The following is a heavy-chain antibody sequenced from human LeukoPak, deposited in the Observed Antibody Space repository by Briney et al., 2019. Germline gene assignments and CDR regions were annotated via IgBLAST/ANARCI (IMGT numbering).Heavy chain of an antibody. CDR2: IYTSGST. Sequence: SETLSLTCTVSGGSISSYYWSWIRQPAGKGPEWIGRIYTSGSTNYNPSLKGRVTMSVDTSKNQFSLKLSSVTAADTAVYYCASHIYYDSSGTENQDAFDIWGQGTMVTVSS. J-gene: IGHJ3*02. D-gene: IGHD3-22*01. V-gene: IGHV4-4*07. CDR3: ASHIYYDSSGTENQDAFDI. CDR1: GGSISSYY.